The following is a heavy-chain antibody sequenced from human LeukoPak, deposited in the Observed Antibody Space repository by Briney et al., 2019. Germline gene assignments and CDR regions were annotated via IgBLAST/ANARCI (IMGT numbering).Heavy chain of an antibody. V-gene: IGHV1-69*01. J-gene: IGHJ4*02. Sequence: EASVKVSRKASGGTFSSYAISWVRQAPGQGLEWMGGIIPIFGTANYAQKFQGRVTITADESTSTAYMELSSLRSEDTAVYYCARDLLPGIAAAGRIPFDYWGQGTLVTVSS. D-gene: IGHD6-13*01. CDR3: ARDLLPGIAAAGRIPFDY. CDR1: GGTFSSYA. CDR2: IIPIFGTA.